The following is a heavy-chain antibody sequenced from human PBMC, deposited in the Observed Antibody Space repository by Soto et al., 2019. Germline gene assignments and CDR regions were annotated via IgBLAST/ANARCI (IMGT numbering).Heavy chain of an antibody. D-gene: IGHD3-3*01. CDR2: IWYDGSNK. V-gene: IGHV3-33*01. CDR3: ARGLRYGMDV. J-gene: IGHJ6*02. Sequence: HWVRQAPGKGLEWVAVIWYDGSNKYYADSVKGRFTISRDNSKNTLYLQMNSLRAEDTAVYYCARGLRYGMDVWGQGTTVTVSS.